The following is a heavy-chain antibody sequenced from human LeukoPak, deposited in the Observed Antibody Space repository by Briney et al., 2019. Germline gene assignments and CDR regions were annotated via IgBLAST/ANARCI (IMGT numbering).Heavy chain of an antibody. J-gene: IGHJ4*02. V-gene: IGHV3-7*05. D-gene: IGHD6-13*01. CDR2: IMPDGSER. Sequence: GGSLRLSCAASGFTFSNFWMMWVRQTAEKGLEWVASIMPDGSERYYVDSVKGRFTISRDSAKKSLYLQMESLRADDTAVYYCARSSSWSFYDWGQGTLVTVSS. CDR1: GFTFSNFW. CDR3: ARSSSWSFYD.